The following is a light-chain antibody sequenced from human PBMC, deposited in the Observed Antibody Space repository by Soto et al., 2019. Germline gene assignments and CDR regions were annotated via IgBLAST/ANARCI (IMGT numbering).Light chain of an antibody. CDR3: MQALEAPLT. J-gene: IGKJ1*01. CDR1: QSLLNRNGYNS. CDR2: LGS. V-gene: IGKV2-28*01. Sequence: DIVMTQSPLSLPVTPGEPASISCRSSQSLLNRNGYNSLDWYLQKPGQSPQLLIYLGSSRASGVPDMFSGIGSGTDFTLTISRVEAEDVGFYYCMQALEAPLTFGQGTRMEI.